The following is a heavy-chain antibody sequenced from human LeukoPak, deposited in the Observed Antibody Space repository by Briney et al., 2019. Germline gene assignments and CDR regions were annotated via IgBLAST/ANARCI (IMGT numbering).Heavy chain of an antibody. Sequence: GGSLRLSCAASGFTFSSYWMHWVRQAPGKGLVWVSRINSDGSSTSYADSVKGRFTISRDNAKNTLHLQMNSLRAEDTAVYYCARDPPYDILTGYYNWGQGTLVTVSS. CDR1: GFTFSSYW. CDR3: ARDPPYDILTGYYN. CDR2: INSDGSST. J-gene: IGHJ4*02. V-gene: IGHV3-74*01. D-gene: IGHD3-9*01.